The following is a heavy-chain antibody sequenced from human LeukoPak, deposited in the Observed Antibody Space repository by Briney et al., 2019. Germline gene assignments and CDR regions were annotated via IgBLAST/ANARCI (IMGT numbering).Heavy chain of an antibody. CDR2: TSSSGNT. Sequence: SETLSLTCSVSGDSISYFYWSWIRQAAGKGLEWIGRTSSSGNTDYNASLKSRVTMSVDTSKNQLSLKVISVTAADTAVYYCARVLTSAYYYYYMDVWGKGTTVTVSS. V-gene: IGHV4-4*07. J-gene: IGHJ6*03. CDR1: GDSISYFY. CDR3: ARVLTSAYYYYYMDV. D-gene: IGHD1-26*01.